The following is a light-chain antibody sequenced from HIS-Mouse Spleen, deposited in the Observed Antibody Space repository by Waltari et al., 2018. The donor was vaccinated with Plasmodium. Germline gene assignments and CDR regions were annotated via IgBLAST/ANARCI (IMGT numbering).Light chain of an antibody. CDR3: CSYAGSSTYV. CDR1: SSTVGGDNY. CDR2: DVS. V-gene: IGLV2-14*03. Sequence: QSALTQPASVSGSPGQPITISCTGTSSTVGGDNYVSWYQQHPGKAPKLMIYDVSNRPSGVSNRFSGSKSGNTASLTISGLQAEDEADYYCCSYAGSSTYVFGTGTKVTVL. J-gene: IGLJ1*01.